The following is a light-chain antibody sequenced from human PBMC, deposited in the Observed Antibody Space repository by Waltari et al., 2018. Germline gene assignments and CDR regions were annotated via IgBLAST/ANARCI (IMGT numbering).Light chain of an antibody. CDR3: EQYNNWPPCT. V-gene: IGKV3D-15*01. J-gene: IGKJ2*02. Sequence: EIVMTQSPATLSVSHGERVTLSCRASQYIGTNLAWYQQKPGQAPRLLIYPASTRATGIPARFSGSGSGTDFTLTISGLQSEDFAVYYCEQYNNWPPCTFGQGTRLEI. CDR1: QYIGTN. CDR2: PAS.